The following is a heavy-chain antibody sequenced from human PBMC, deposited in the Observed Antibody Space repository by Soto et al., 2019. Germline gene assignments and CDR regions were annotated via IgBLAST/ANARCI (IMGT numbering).Heavy chain of an antibody. CDR2: INSDGSVS. V-gene: IGHV3-74*02. CDR3: ARGDCVGGTCYSLAGSFYYYMDV. D-gene: IGHD2-15*01. Sequence: EVQLVESGGGLVQPGGSLRLSCVASGFTFSNYWMYWVRQAPGKGLVWVSRINSDGSVSSYADSVKGRLPISRDNVKNTLYLQMDRLRAEDTAVYHCARGDCVGGTCYSLAGSFYYYMDVWGKGTTVTVFS. CDR1: GFTFSNYW. J-gene: IGHJ6*03.